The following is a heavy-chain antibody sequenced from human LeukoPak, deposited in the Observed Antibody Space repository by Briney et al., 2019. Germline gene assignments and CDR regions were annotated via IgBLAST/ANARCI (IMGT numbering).Heavy chain of an antibody. J-gene: IGHJ4*02. CDR3: ARTVGATTARFDY. Sequence: GESLKISCKASGYSFSDYWIGWVRQMPGKGLEWMGIIYPGDSDTRYSPSFQGQVTISADKSVSTAYLQWSSLKAADTAMYYCARTVGATTARFDYWGRGTLVTVSS. V-gene: IGHV5-51*01. D-gene: IGHD1-26*01. CDR1: GYSFSDYW. CDR2: IYPGDSDT.